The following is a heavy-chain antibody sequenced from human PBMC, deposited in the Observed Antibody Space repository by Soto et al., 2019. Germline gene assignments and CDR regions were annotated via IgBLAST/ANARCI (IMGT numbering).Heavy chain of an antibody. CDR3: ARDSRRGNRYHWNEQWN. V-gene: IGHV1-69*19. CDR2: IIPIFGTA. D-gene: IGHD1-20*01. J-gene: IGHJ4*02. CDR1: GGTFSSYA. Sequence: QVQLVQSGAEVKKPGSSVKVSCKASGGTFSSYAISWVRQAPGQGLEWMGGIIPIFGTANYAQKFQGRVTITAVESTSTPYMELSSLRSEDTAVYYCARDSRRGNRYHWNEQWNWGQGTLVTVSS.